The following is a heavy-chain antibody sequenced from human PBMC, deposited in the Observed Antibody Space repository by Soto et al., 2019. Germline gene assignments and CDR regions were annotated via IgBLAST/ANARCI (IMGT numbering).Heavy chain of an antibody. V-gene: IGHV1-69*12. CDR1: GGTFSSYA. Sequence: QVQLVQSGAEVRQPASSVKVSCKTSGGTFSSYAISWVRQAPGQGLEWMGGSVPIVDTSTYAQKFQGRVTITADESTSTVYMDLSSLRSDDTAVYYCVRVVAIPGYPDNWGQGTLVTVSS. CDR3: VRVVAIPGYPDN. CDR2: SVPIVDTS. D-gene: IGHD5-12*01. J-gene: IGHJ4*02.